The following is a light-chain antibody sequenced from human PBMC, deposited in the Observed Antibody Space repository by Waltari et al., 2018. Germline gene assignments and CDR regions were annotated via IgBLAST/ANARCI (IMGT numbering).Light chain of an antibody. J-gene: IGKJ2*01. CDR2: DAS. CDR1: QGISNY. V-gene: IGKV1-27*01. Sequence: DIQMTQSPSSLSASVGDRVTITCRATQGISNYLAWYQQKPGKAPKLLIHDASTLQSGAPSRFIGSGSRTDFTLTISSLHPEDVATYYCQKYNNVPYTFGQVTKLEIK. CDR3: QKYNNVPYT.